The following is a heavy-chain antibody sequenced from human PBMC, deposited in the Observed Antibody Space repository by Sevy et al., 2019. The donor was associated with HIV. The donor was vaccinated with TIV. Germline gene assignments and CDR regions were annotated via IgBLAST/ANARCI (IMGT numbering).Heavy chain of an antibody. J-gene: IGHJ3*02. CDR3: ARFISASSGYHGGFDI. Sequence: ASVKVSCKASGGTFSSYAISWVRQAPGQGLEWMGRIIPIFGTANYAQKFQGRVTITADESTSTAYMELSSLRPEDTAVYYWARFISASSGYHGGFDIWGQGTMVTVSS. CDR1: GGTFSSYA. D-gene: IGHD3-22*01. CDR2: IIPIFGTA. V-gene: IGHV1-69*13.